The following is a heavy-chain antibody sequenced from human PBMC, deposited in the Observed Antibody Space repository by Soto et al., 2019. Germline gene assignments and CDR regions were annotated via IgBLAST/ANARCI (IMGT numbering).Heavy chain of an antibody. Sequence: QVQLQESGPGLVKPSQTLSLTCTVSGGSISSGGYYWSWIRQHPGKGLEWIGYIYYSGSTYYNPSLKSRVTISVDTSKNQFSLKLSSVTAADTAVYYCARENDPLGGSYRYEGGLGYWGQGTLVTVSS. CDR2: IYYSGST. CDR3: ARENDPLGGSYRYEGGLGY. D-gene: IGHD3-16*02. V-gene: IGHV4-31*03. CDR1: GGSISSGGYY. J-gene: IGHJ4*02.